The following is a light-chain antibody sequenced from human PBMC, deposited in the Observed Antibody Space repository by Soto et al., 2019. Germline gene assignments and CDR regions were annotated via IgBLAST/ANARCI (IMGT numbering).Light chain of an antibody. CDR1: SSDVGGYKY. Sequence: QSALTQPRSVSGSPGQSVTISCTGTSSDVGGYKYVSWYQQHPGKAPKLTIYDVSKRPSGVPDRFSGSKSGNTASLTISGLQAEDEADYYCCSYAGSYTWVFGGGTKVTVL. J-gene: IGLJ3*02. V-gene: IGLV2-11*01. CDR3: CSYAGSYTWV. CDR2: DVS.